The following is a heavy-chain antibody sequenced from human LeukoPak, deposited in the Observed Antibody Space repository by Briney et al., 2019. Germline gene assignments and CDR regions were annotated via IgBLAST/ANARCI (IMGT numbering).Heavy chain of an antibody. V-gene: IGHV3-11*01. CDR1: GFTFSDYY. J-gene: IGHJ4*02. CDR2: ISSSGSTI. D-gene: IGHD6-13*01. Sequence: GGSLRLSCAASGFTFSDYYMSWIRQAPGKGLEWVSYISSSGSTIYYADSVKGRFTISRDNAKNSLYLQMNSLRAEDTAVYYCAKSSNPGYSSSWYPLDYWGQGTLVTVSS. CDR3: AKSSNPGYSSSWYPLDY.